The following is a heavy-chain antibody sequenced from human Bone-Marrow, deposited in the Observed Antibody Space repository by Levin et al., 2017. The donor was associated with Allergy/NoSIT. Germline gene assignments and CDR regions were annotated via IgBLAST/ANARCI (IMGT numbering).Heavy chain of an antibody. CDR2: IDPSDSYT. V-gene: IGHV5-10-1*01. D-gene: IGHD4-23*01. CDR1: GYSFTNYW. J-gene: IGHJ3*02. Sequence: GGSLRLSCKASGYSFTNYWITWVRQMPGKGLEWVGRIDPSDSYTDYSPSFEGHVSVSADKSISTAYLHWSSLKASDTAMYYCARHYGGNSFRFRAFDIWGQGTGVTVSS. CDR3: ARHYGGNSFRFRAFDI.